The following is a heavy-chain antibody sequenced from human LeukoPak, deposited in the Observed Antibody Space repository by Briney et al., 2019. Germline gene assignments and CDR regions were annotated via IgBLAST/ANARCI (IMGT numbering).Heavy chain of an antibody. Sequence: SETLSLTCAVSGGSISATTTYYWAWIRQTPGKGLEFIGSVYHSGNTYYNPSLKSRVTISVVTSNNQFSLKLNSVTAADSAMYYCARLVEGAGSWSYSWGRGTLVTVSS. V-gene: IGHV4-39*01. D-gene: IGHD2-21*01. J-gene: IGHJ5*01. CDR1: GGSISATTTYY. CDR2: VYHSGNT. CDR3: ARLVEGAGSWSYS.